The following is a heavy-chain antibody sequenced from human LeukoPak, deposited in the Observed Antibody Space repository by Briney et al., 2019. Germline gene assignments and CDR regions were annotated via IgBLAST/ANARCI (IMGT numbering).Heavy chain of an antibody. CDR3: AKLDGSSWYVTTNWFDP. CDR2: ISGSGGST. CDR1: GFTFSSYA. J-gene: IGHJ5*02. V-gene: IGHV3-23*01. Sequence: PGGSLRLSCAASGFTFSSYAMSWVRQAPGKGLEWVSAISGSGGSTYYADSVKGRFTISRDNSKNTLYLQMNSLRAEDTAVYYCAKLDGSSWYVTTNWFDPWGQGTLVTVSS. D-gene: IGHD6-13*01.